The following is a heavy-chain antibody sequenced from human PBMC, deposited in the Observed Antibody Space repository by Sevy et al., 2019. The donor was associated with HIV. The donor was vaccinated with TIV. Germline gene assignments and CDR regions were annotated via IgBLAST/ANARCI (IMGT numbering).Heavy chain of an antibody. CDR2: IKQDMSEK. CDR3: ARVDANYDKGFDP. D-gene: IGHD3-22*01. J-gene: IGHJ5*02. CDR1: GFTFSSYW. V-gene: IGHV3-7*01. Sequence: GGSLRLSCAASGFTFSSYWMTWVRQAPGKGLEWVANIKQDMSEKYYADSVKGRFTISRDNAKNSLYMQMNSLRAEDTAVYYCARVDANYDKGFDPWGQRTLVTVSS.